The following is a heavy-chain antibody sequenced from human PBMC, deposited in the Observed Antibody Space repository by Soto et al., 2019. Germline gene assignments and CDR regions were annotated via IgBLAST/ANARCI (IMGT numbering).Heavy chain of an antibody. V-gene: IGHV3-33*01. CDR1: GFTFSNYA. J-gene: IGHJ4*02. CDR2: IWYDGSNK. CDR3: ARDGLGMVRGVITYYFDY. D-gene: IGHD3-10*01. Sequence: GGSLRLSCAASGFTFSNYAMHWVRQAPGKGLEWVALIWYDGSNKYYADSMKGRFTISRDNSKNTLYLQMNSLRAEDTAVYYCARDGLGMVRGVITYYFDYWGQGTLVTVSS.